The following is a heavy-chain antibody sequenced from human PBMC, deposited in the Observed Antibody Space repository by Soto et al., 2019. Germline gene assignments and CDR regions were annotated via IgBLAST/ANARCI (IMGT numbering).Heavy chain of an antibody. D-gene: IGHD6-13*01. J-gene: IGHJ5*02. CDR3: ARAYSSSWYVWFDP. Sequence: SVEVSCRASGGTFISYAISWVREAPGQGLEWMGGIIPIFGTANYAQKFQGRVTITADESTSTAYMELSSLRSEDTAVYYCARAYSSSWYVWFDPWGQGTLVTVSS. V-gene: IGHV1-69*13. CDR2: IIPIFGTA. CDR1: GGTFISYA.